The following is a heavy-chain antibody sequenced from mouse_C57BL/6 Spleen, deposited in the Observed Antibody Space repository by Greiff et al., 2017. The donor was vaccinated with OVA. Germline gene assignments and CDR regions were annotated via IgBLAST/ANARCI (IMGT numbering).Heavy chain of an antibody. J-gene: IGHJ1*03. V-gene: IGHV1-52*01. CDR1: GYTFTSYW. CDR2: IDPSDSET. Sequence: QVQLQQPGAELVRPGSSVKLSCKASGYTFTSYWMHWVKQRPIQGLEWIGNIDPSDSETHYNQKFKDKATLTVDKSSSTAYMQLSSLTSEDSAVYYCAREDPRSWYVDVWGTGTTVTVSS. CDR3: AREDPRSWYVDV.